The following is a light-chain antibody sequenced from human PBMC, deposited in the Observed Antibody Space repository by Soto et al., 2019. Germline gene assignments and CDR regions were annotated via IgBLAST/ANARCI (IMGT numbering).Light chain of an antibody. V-gene: IGLV2-23*01. CDR1: SSTVGGFNV. Sequence: QSVLTQPASVSGSPGQSITISCTGTSSTVGGFNVISWYQQHPGKAPKVIIYEGIKRPSGVSNRFSGSNSGSTASLTISGLQAEDEADYYCCSYVGATNYVFGTGTKVTVL. CDR2: EGI. CDR3: CSYVGATNYV. J-gene: IGLJ1*01.